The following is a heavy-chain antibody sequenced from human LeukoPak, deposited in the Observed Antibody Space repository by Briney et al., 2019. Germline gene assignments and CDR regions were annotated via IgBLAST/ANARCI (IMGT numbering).Heavy chain of an antibody. J-gene: IGHJ6*02. CDR3: ARDSVAVVPGYYYYYGMDV. CDR2: IYYSGST. CDR1: GGSVSSGSYY. Sequence: PSETLSLTCTVSGGSVSSGSYYWSWIRQPPGKGLEWIGYIYYSGSTNYNPSLKSRVTISVDTSKNQFSLKLSSVTAADTAVYYCARDSVAVVPGYYYYYGMDVWGQGTTVTVSS. V-gene: IGHV4-61*01. D-gene: IGHD2-2*01.